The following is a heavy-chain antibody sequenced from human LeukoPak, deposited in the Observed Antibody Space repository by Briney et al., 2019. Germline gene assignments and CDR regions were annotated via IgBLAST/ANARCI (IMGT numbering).Heavy chain of an antibody. J-gene: IGHJ4*02. V-gene: IGHV3-23*01. D-gene: IGHD2-15*01. CDR2: ISDTGANT. CDR3: ANHNIATFDY. CDR1: GFTFSSYA. Sequence: GGSLRLSCAASGFTFSSYAMSWVRQAAGKGLEWVSAISDTGANTYYADSVKGRFTISRDNSKNTLYLQMKSPRADDTAVYYCANHNIATFDYWGQGTLVTVSS.